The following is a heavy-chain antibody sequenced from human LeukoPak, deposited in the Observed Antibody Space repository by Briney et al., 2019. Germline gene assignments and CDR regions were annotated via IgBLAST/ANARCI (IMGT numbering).Heavy chain of an antibody. Sequence: SETLSLTCTVSGYSITSSYYWGWIRQPPGKGLEWIGSIYYSGSTYYNPSLKSRVTISVDTSKNQFSLKLSSVTTADTAVYYCARVEEGYGSGRRGNFYYYYMDVWGKGTTVTISS. V-gene: IGHV4-38-2*02. CDR1: GYSITSSYY. CDR2: IYYSGST. CDR3: ARVEEGYGSGRRGNFYYYYMDV. J-gene: IGHJ6*03. D-gene: IGHD3-10*01.